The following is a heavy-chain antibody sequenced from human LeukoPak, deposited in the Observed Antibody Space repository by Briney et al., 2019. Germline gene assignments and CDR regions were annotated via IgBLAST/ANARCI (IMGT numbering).Heavy chain of an antibody. CDR2: INWNGGST. CDR3: ARDVGPAAITSNWFDP. J-gene: IGHJ5*02. V-gene: IGHV3-20*01. Sequence: PGGSLRLSCAASGFTFDDYGMSWVRQAPGKGLEWVSGINWNGGSTGYADSVKGRFTISRDNAKNSLYLQMNSLRAEDTALYHCARDVGPAAITSNWFDPWGQGTLVTVSS. D-gene: IGHD2-2*02. CDR1: GFTFDDYG.